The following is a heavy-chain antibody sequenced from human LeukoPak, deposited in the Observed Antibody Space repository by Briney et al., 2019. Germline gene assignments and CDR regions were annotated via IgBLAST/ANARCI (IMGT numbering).Heavy chain of an antibody. CDR2: FSGRGGST. CDR1: GFTLTSTG. Sequence: AGTLRLSCAMSGFTLTSTGMHWVRQAPGKGLLGGLSFSGRGGSTYYTVSVKGRFTISRATSKNKLYLQMNSLRAEDTAVYYCAKSGLNGCDYWGQGTLVTVSS. J-gene: IGHJ4*02. D-gene: IGHD2-15*01. CDR3: AKSGLNGCDY. V-gene: IGHV3-23*01.